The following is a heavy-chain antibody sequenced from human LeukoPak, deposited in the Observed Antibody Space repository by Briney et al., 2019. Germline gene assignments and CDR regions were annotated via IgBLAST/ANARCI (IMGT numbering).Heavy chain of an antibody. V-gene: IGHV4-61*01. CDR2: IYYSGST. J-gene: IGHJ3*02. CDR1: GGSISSGSYY. Sequence: SQTLSLTCTVSGGSISSGSYYWSWIRQPPGKGLEWIGYIYYSGSTNYNPSLKSRVTISVDTSKNQFSLKLSSVTAADTAVYYCARSASRGGPRAFDIWGQGTMVTVSS. CDR3: ARSASRGGPRAFDI. D-gene: IGHD3-10*01.